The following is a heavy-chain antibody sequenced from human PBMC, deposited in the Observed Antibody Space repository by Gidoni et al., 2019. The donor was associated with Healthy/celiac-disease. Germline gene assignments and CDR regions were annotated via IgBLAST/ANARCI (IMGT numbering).Heavy chain of an antibody. CDR2: ISGSGGST. D-gene: IGHD2-2*02. V-gene: IGHV3-23*01. J-gene: IGHJ4*02. CDR3: AKSRFKAVVVVPAAIPD. Sequence: EVQLLESGGGLVQPGGSLRLSCAASGFTFSSYAMSWVRQAPGKGLEWVSAISGSGGSTYYADSVKGRFTISRDNSKNTLYLQMNSLRAEDTAVYYCAKSRFKAVVVVPAAIPDWGQGTLVTVSS. CDR1: GFTFSSYA.